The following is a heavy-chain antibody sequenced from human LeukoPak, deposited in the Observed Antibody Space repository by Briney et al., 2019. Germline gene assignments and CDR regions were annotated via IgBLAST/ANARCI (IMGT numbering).Heavy chain of an antibody. V-gene: IGHV3-23*01. CDR2: ISGSGGST. CDR3: AKDLVRKRYCSGGSCQDVDY. D-gene: IGHD2-15*01. J-gene: IGHJ4*02. CDR1: GFTFSSYA. Sequence: GGSLRLSCAASGFTFSSYAMSWARQAPGKGLEWVSAISGSGGSTYYADSVKGRFTISRDNSKNTLYLQMNSLRAEDTAVYYCAKDLVRKRYCSGGSCQDVDYWGQGTLVTVSS.